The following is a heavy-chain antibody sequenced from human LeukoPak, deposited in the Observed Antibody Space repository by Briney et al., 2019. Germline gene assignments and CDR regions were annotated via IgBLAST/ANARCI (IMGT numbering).Heavy chain of an antibody. Sequence: ASVTVSCKASGYTFTSYGVNWVRQAPGQGLEWMGWINTNTGNPTYAQGLTGRFVFSLDTSVSTAYLQINSLQAEDSAVYYCARKIPFVVVMDVWGQGTTVTVSS. CDR2: INTNTGNP. V-gene: IGHV7-4-1*02. J-gene: IGHJ6*02. CDR1: GYTFTSYG. D-gene: IGHD2-2*01. CDR3: ARKIPFVVVMDV.